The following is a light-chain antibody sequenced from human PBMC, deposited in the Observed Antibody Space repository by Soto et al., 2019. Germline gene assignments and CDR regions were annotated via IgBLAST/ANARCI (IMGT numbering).Light chain of an antibody. CDR3: QQRSNWPIT. CDR2: GAS. Sequence: EIVMTQSPATLSVSPGERATLSCRASQSVSSNLAWYQQKPGQAPRLLIYGASTRATGMPARFSGSGSGTEFTLTISSLQSEDFAVYYCQQRSNWPITFGQGTRLEI. V-gene: IGKV3-15*01. J-gene: IGKJ5*01. CDR1: QSVSSN.